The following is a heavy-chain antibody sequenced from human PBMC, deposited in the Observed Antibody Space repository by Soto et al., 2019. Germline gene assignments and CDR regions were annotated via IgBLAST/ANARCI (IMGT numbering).Heavy chain of an antibody. Sequence: SLRLSCEASGFIFSTYDMHWVRQPTGKGLEWVSAITIAGATYYSDSVKGRFTISRENAKNSLYLHLNSLRDGDTAVYYCAKAAYCPHGICWFGMDVWGQGTTVTVSS. D-gene: IGHD2-8*01. CDR1: GFIFSTYD. CDR2: ITIAGAT. V-gene: IGHV3-13*01. CDR3: AKAAYCPHGICWFGMDV. J-gene: IGHJ6*02.